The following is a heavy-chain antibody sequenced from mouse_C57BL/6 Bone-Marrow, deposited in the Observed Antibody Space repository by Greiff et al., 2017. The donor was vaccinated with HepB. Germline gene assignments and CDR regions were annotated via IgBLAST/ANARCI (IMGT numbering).Heavy chain of an antibody. CDR2: ISSGGSYT. D-gene: IGHD1-1*01. Sequence: EVQVVESGGDLVKPGGSLKLSCAASGFTFSSYGMSWVRQTPDKRLEWVATISSGGSYTYYPDSVKGRFTISRDNAKNTLYLQMSSLKSEDTAMYYCARRSYYGSSYDWYFDVWGTGTTVAVSS. J-gene: IGHJ1*03. V-gene: IGHV5-6*01. CDR1: GFTFSSYG. CDR3: ARRSYYGSSYDWYFDV.